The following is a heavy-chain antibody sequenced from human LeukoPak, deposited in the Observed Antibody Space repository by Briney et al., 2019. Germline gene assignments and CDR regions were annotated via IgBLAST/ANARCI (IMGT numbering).Heavy chain of an antibody. Sequence: GRSLRLSCAASGFTFSSYGMHWVRQAPGKGLEWVAVISYDGSNKYYADSVKGRFTISRDNSKNTLYLQMNSLRAEDTAVYYCAKSPSAWYWGGVDYWGQGTLVTVSS. CDR2: ISYDGSNK. D-gene: IGHD6-19*01. V-gene: IGHV3-30*18. CDR3: AKSPSAWYWGGVDY. CDR1: GFTFSSYG. J-gene: IGHJ4*02.